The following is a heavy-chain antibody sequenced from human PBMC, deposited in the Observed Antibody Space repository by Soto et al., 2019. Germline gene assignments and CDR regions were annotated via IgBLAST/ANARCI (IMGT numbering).Heavy chain of an antibody. CDR3: AKDGGYGDYVYNY. Sequence: EVQLVESGGGVVQPGRSLRLSCAASGFTFDDYAMHWVRQAPGKGLEWVLGISWNSGIIGYADSVKGRFTIARDNAKNTLYLQMNSLRAEDTALYYCAKDGGYGDYVYNYWGQGTLVTVSS. D-gene: IGHD4-17*01. CDR1: GFTFDDYA. V-gene: IGHV3-9*01. J-gene: IGHJ4*02. CDR2: ISWNSGII.